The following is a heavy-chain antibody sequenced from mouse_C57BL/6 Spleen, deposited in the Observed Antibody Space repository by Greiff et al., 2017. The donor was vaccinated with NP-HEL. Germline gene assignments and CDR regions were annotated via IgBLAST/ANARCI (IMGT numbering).Heavy chain of an antibody. CDR1: GYTFTSYW. CDR2: IDPSDSYT. J-gene: IGHJ4*01. Sequence: QVQLQQPGAELVKPGASVRLSCKASGYTFTSYWMQWVKQRPGQGLEWIGEIDPSDSYTNYNQKFKGKATLTVDTSSSTAYMQLSSLTSEDSAVYYCARRKFYYGSSMDYWGQGTSVTVSS. V-gene: IGHV1-50*01. D-gene: IGHD1-1*01. CDR3: ARRKFYYGSSMDY.